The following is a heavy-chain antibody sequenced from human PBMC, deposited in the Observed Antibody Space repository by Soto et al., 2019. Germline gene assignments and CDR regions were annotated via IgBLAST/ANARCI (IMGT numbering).Heavy chain of an antibody. CDR2: IFHGGST. CDR3: ARRGFFDWSGSFDH. V-gene: IGHV4-4*02. J-gene: IGHJ4*01. D-gene: IGHD3-9*01. CDR1: NEYINTSHW. Sequence: QVQLQESGPGLVKPSGTLSLICNVSNEYINTSHWWTWIRQSPGKGLEWIGEIFHGGSTNYNPSLKSRVTISVDKSNNQFSLKLTSVTASDTAIYYCARRGFFDWSGSFDHWGHGTLVTVSS.